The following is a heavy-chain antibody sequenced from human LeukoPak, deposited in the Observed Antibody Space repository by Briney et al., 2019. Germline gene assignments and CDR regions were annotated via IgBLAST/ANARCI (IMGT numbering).Heavy chain of an antibody. CDR3: ASGRRYYDSSGYYSFGY. J-gene: IGHJ4*02. Sequence: GGSLRLSCAASGFTFSSYAMSWVRQAPGKGLEWVSGISGSGDSTYYADSVKGRFTISRDNSKNTLYLQMNSLRAEDTAVYYCASGRRYYDSSGYYSFGYWGQGTLVTVSS. CDR1: GFTFSSYA. D-gene: IGHD3-22*01. CDR2: ISGSGDST. V-gene: IGHV3-23*01.